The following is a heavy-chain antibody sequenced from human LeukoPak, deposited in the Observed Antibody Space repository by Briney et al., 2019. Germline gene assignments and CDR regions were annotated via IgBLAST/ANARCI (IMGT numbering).Heavy chain of an antibody. D-gene: IGHD5-24*01. J-gene: IGHJ4*02. CDR3: ANPPDGY. V-gene: IGHV3-23*01. CDR2: ISGSGGST. CDR1: GFTFSSHA. Sequence: GGSLRLSCAAAGFTFSSHAMNWVRQAPGKGLEWVSVISGSGGSTYYADSVKGRFTISRDNSKNTLYLQMNSLRAEDTAVYYCANPPDGYWGQGTLVTVSS.